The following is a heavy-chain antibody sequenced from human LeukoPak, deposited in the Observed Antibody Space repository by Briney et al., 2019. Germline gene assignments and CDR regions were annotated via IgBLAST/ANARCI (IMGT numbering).Heavy chain of an antibody. J-gene: IGHJ6*02. D-gene: IGHD1-26*01. Sequence: SETLSLTCTVSGGSVSSGSYYWSWIRQPPGKGLEWIGYIYYSWSTNYNPSLKSRVTISVDTSKNQFSLKLSSVTAADTAVYYCARDGWELLYGMDVWGQGTTVTVSS. CDR3: ARDGWELLYGMDV. CDR1: GGSVSSGSYY. V-gene: IGHV4-61*01. CDR2: IYYSWST.